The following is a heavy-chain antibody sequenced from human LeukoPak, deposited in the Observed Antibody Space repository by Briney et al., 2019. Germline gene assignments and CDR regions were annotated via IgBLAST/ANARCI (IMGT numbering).Heavy chain of an antibody. CDR2: ISAGGGST. V-gene: IGHV3-23*01. J-gene: IGHJ4*02. CDR1: GFTFSSYA. D-gene: IGHD6-19*01. Sequence: PGGSLRLSCAASGFTFSSYAMSWVRQAPGKGLEWVSGISAGGGSTYYADSVKGRFTISRDNSKNTLYLQMNSLRAEDTALYYCAKDRKSSGSFDYWGQGTLVTVSS. CDR3: AKDRKSSGSFDY.